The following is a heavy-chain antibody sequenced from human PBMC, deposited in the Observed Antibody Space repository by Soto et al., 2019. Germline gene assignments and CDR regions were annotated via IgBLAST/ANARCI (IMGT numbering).Heavy chain of an antibody. J-gene: IGHJ4*02. Sequence: GGSLRLSCAASGFTFSSYTMNWVRQAPGKGLEWVSSISSTSSYIYYADSVRGRFTISRDNAKNSLFLQMNTLGAEDTAVYYCVRGTEAHWGQGTLVTVSS. CDR1: GFTFSSYT. CDR2: ISSTSSYI. V-gene: IGHV3-21*01. CDR3: VRGTEAH.